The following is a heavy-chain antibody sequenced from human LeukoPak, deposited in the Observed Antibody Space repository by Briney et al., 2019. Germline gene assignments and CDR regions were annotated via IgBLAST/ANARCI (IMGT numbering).Heavy chain of an antibody. CDR3: VRRVATTGIYGFDI. V-gene: IGHV4-59*01. J-gene: IGHJ3*02. D-gene: IGHD6-13*01. CDR2: VYYTGST. Sequence: SETLSLTCTVSGGSISSYYWTWIRQPPGKGLEWIGYVYYTGSTNYNLSLKSRVTISVDTSKSQFSLKLSSVTAADTAMYYCVRRVATTGIYGFDIWGQGTMVTVSS. CDR1: GGSISSYY.